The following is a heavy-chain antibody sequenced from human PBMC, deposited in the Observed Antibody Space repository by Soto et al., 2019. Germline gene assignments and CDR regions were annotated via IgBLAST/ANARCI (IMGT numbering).Heavy chain of an antibody. CDR2: ISYSWST. J-gene: IGHJ4*02. V-gene: IGHV4-31*03. CDR1: GGSISSGGYY. D-gene: IGHD6-13*01. CDR3: ARSFGVAAAGPCDY. Sequence: QVQLQESGPGLVKPSQTLSLTCTVSGGSISSGGYYWSWIRQHPGKGLEWIGYISYSWSTYYNPSLELRVTISVDTSKTQFSLKLSSVTAADTAVSDCARSFGVAAAGPCDYWGQGTLVTVSS.